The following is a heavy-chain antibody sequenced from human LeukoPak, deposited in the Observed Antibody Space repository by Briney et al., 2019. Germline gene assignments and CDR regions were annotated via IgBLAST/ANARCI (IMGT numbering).Heavy chain of an antibody. V-gene: IGHV4-4*02. J-gene: IGHJ4*02. CDR2: IYHSGST. CDR3: ARVWAGGDFPFDY. D-gene: IGHD2-21*02. Sequence: PSETQSLICAVSGGSISSSIWWSWVRQPPGKGLEWIGEIYHSGSTNYNPSLKSRVTISVDKPKNQFSLKLSSVTAADTAVYYCARVWAGGDFPFDYWGQGTLVTVSS. CDR1: GGSISSSIW.